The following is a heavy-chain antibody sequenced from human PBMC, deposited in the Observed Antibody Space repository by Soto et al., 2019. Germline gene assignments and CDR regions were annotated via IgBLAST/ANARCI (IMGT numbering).Heavy chain of an antibody. J-gene: IGHJ3*02. CDR2: IWYDGSKK. CDR1: GFTFSGFG. V-gene: IGHV3-33*01. CDR3: ARGRGGSYGGNSAHFDI. D-gene: IGHD4-17*01. Sequence: QVQLVESGGGVVQPGTSLRFSCEASGFTFSGFGMHWVRKAPGKGMEWEAVIWYDGSKKYYADCVKGRFTISRDNSKNALYLQMNSLRAEDTAVYYCARGRGGSYGGNSAHFDIWGQGTLVTVSS.